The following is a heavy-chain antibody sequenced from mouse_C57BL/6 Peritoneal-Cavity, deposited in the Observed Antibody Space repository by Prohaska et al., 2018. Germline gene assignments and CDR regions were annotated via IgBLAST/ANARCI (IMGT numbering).Heavy chain of an antibody. D-gene: IGHD1-1*01. CDR3: ARHYYGSRYWYVDV. V-gene: IGHV2-6-2*01. CDR2: IWNDGST. CDR1: VFSFTLYG. J-gene: IGHJ1*03. Sequence: LLAPSQSLFITCTVSVFSFTLYGLYLVLQPPGKGLGWLVVIWNDGSTTYNSALKSRLSISKDNSKSKEYLKMNSHQTDDTAMYDGARHYYGSRYWYVDVWGTGTTVTVSS.